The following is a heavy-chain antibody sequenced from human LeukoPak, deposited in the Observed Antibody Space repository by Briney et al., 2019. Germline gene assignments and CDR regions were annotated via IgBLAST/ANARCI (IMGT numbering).Heavy chain of an antibody. CDR1: GYTFTGYY. CDR2: INPNSGGT. J-gene: IGHJ4*02. Sequence: ASVKVSCKASGYTFTGYYMLWVRQAPGQGLEWMGRINPNSGGTNYAQKFQGRVTMTRDTSISTAYMELSRLRSDDTAVYYCATFGQGSSWYSHYFGYWGQGTLVTVSS. D-gene: IGHD6-13*01. V-gene: IGHV1-2*06. CDR3: ATFGQGSSWYSHYFGY.